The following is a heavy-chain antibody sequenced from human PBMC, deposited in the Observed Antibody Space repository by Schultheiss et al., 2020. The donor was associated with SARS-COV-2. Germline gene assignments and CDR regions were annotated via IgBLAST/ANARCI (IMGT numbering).Heavy chain of an antibody. Sequence: GESLKISCKASGYTFTSYGISWVRQAPGQGLEWMGWISAYNGNTNYAQKLQGRVTMTTDTSTSTAYMELRSLRSDDTAVYYCARDDAHAEYFQHWGQGTLVTVSS. V-gene: IGHV1-18*01. CDR2: ISAYNGNT. CDR1: GYTFTSYG. CDR3: ARDDAHAEYFQH. J-gene: IGHJ1*01.